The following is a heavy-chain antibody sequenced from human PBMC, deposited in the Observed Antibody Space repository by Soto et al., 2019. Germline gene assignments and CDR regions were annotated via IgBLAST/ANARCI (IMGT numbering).Heavy chain of an antibody. CDR3: AKPSIAARHFDY. V-gene: IGHV3-23*01. J-gene: IGHJ4*02. CDR2: ISASGFST. Sequence: GGSLRLSCAASGFTFTSYAMSWVRQAPGKGLEWVSAISASGFSTYYADSVKGRFTISRDNSKNTLYLQMNSLRAEDTAVYYCAKPSIAARHFDYWGQGTLVTVSS. D-gene: IGHD6-6*01. CDR1: GFTFTSYA.